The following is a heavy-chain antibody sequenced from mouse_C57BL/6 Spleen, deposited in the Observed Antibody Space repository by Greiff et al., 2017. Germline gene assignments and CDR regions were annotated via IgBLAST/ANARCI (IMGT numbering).Heavy chain of an antibody. J-gene: IGHJ3*01. D-gene: IGHD2-2*01. V-gene: IGHV5-4*03. CDR1: GFTFSSYA. CDR2: ISDGGSYT. CDR3: ARGKTYGYTWFAY. Sequence: EVKLVESGGGLVKPGGSLKLSCAASGFTFSSYAMSWVRQTPEKRLEWVATISDGGSYTYYPDNVKGRFTISRDNAKNNLYLQMSHLKSEDTAMYYCARGKTYGYTWFAYWGQGTLVTVSA.